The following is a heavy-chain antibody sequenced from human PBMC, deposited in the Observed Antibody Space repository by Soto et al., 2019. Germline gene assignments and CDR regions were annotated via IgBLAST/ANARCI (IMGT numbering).Heavy chain of an antibody. Sequence: EVQLVESGGGLVKPGGSLRLSCAASGFTFSSYSMNWVRQAPGKGLEWVSSISSSSSYIYYADSVKGRFTISRDNDKNSLYLQMNSLRAEDTAVYYCARDVVITFGGVIVNWFDPWGQGTLVTVSS. CDR3: ARDVVITFGGVIVNWFDP. CDR2: ISSSSSYI. D-gene: IGHD3-16*02. CDR1: GFTFSSYS. V-gene: IGHV3-21*01. J-gene: IGHJ5*01.